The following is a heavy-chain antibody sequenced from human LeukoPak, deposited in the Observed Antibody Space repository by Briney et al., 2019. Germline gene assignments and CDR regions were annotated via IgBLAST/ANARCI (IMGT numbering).Heavy chain of an antibody. CDR2: ISSSSSYI. V-gene: IGHV3-21*01. D-gene: IGHD4-17*01. J-gene: IGHJ3*02. CDR3: ARDTYGDYGFDAFDI. Sequence: GGSLRLSCAASGFTFSSFGIHWVRQAPGKGLEWVSSISSSSSYIYYADSVEGRFTISRDNAKNSLYLQMNSLRAEDTAVYYCARDTYGDYGFDAFDIWGQGTMVTVSS. CDR1: GFTFSSFG.